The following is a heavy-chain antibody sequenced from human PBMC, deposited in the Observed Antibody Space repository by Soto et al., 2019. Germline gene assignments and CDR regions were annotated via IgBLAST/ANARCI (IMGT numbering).Heavy chain of an antibody. V-gene: IGHV3-48*01. CDR3: VRVISTYESFDF. Sequence: EVQLVESGGGLVQPGGSLRLSCAASGFTFSTYAMTWVRQAPGKGPEWISYISASSATIYYADSVKGRFTISRDSAKNSLYLQMNSLSAEETAVYYCVRVISTYESFDFWGQGTLVTVSS. CDR1: GFTFSTYA. D-gene: IGHD2-2*01. CDR2: ISASSATI. J-gene: IGHJ4*02.